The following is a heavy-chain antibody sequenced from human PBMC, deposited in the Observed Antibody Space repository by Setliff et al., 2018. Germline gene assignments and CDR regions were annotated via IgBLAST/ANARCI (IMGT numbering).Heavy chain of an antibody. D-gene: IGHD3-22*01. Sequence: PGGSLRLSCAASGFNFGNSNMNWVRQAPGKGLEWVSSISAANGYIYYADSVKGRFTISRDNAKFSLYLQMNSLGAEDSAVYYCARDGKDYYDTSGYPDAFDIWGQGTTVTVSS. V-gene: IGHV3-21*01. CDR2: ISAANGYI. CDR3: ARDGKDYYDTSGYPDAFDI. J-gene: IGHJ3*02. CDR1: GFNFGNSN.